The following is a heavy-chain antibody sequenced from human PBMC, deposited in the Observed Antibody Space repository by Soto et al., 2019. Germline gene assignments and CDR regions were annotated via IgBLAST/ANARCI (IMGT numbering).Heavy chain of an antibody. J-gene: IGHJ4*02. D-gene: IGHD6-19*01. CDR1: GYTFTSYD. V-gene: IGHV1-8*01. CDR3: AREGSSGWYVDY. Sequence: QVQLVQSGAEVKKPGASVKVSCKASGYTFTSYDINWVRQATGQGLEWMGWMNPNSGNTGYAKKFQGRVTMTRNSAISTAYIELSSLRSKDTALYYGAREGSSGWYVDYRGPGTLATVSS. CDR2: MNPNSGNT.